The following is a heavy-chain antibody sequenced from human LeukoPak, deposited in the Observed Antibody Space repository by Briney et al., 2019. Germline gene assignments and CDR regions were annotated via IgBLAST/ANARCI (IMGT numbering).Heavy chain of an antibody. J-gene: IGHJ6*02. CDR1: GYSFTSYW. CDR2: IYPGDSDT. V-gene: IGHV5-51*01. D-gene: IGHD6-19*01. CDR3: ARLGGYRDYYYYYGMDV. Sequence: GESLKISCKGSGYSFTSYWIGWGRRMPGKGLGWMGIIYPGDSDTRYSPSFQGQVTISADKSISTAYLQWSSLKASDTAMYYCARLGGYRDYYYYYGMDVWGQGTTVTVSS.